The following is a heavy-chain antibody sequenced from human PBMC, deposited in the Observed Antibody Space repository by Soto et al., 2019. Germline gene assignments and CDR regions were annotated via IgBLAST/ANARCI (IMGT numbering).Heavy chain of an antibody. CDR1: GGSISSYY. J-gene: IGHJ4*02. CDR3: ARTDSSSWSPAFDY. Sequence: SETLSLTCTVSGGSISSYYWSWIRQPPGKGLEWIGYIYYSGSTNYNPSLKSRVTISVDTSKNQFSLKLSSVTAADTAVYYRARTDSSSWSPAFDYWGQGTLVTVSS. V-gene: IGHV4-59*01. CDR2: IYYSGST. D-gene: IGHD6-13*01.